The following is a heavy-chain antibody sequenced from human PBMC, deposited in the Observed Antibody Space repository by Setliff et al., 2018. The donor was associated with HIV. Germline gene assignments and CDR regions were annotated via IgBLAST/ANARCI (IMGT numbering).Heavy chain of an antibody. Sequence: SETLSLTCSVSPYSISSGYYWGWLRQPPGRGLEWIGCLYYGGNTYYNPSLKSRVAMSIDTSKNEVSLRLKSVTAADTAIYYCARDPWLLGASAGGDNWLDPWGQGTLVTVSS. V-gene: IGHV4-38-2*02. CDR2: LYYGGNT. CDR3: ARDPWLLGASAGGDNWLDP. J-gene: IGHJ5*02. CDR1: PYSISSGYY. D-gene: IGHD1-26*01.